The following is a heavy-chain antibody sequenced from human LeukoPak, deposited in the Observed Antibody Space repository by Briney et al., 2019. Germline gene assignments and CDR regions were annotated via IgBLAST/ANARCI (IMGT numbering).Heavy chain of an antibody. CDR2: ISTSITIT. J-gene: IGHJ4*02. CDR1: GFTFSSYE. CDR3: ARRDYSNYGYFDY. D-gene: IGHD4-11*01. V-gene: IGHV3-48*03. Sequence: GGSLRLSCAASGFTFSSYEMNWVRQAPGKGLEWISYISTSITITSYADSVKGRFTISRDNAKNSLYLQMNSLRVEDTAMYYCARRDYSNYGYFDYWGQGTLVTVSS.